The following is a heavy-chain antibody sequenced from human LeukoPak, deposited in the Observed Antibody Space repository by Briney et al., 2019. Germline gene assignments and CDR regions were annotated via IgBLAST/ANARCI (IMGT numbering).Heavy chain of an antibody. V-gene: IGHV3-23*01. Sequence: GGSLRLSCAASGFPFSNYAMTWVRQAPGKDLQWVSGISASGGTTYYADSVKGRFTISRDNSKNTLYLQMNSPRAEDTAVYYCAKDRFCSGGSCYSDYWGQGALVTVSS. D-gene: IGHD2-15*01. CDR2: ISASGGTT. CDR1: GFPFSNYA. J-gene: IGHJ4*02. CDR3: AKDRFCSGGSCYSDY.